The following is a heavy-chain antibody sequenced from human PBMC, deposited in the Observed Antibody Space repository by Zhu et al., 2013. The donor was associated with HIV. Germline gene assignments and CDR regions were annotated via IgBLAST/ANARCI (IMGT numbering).Heavy chain of an antibody. J-gene: IGHJ3*02. D-gene: IGHD2-2*01. CDR1: GGTFSSYA. CDR3: ARYALAYPYTFDI. V-gene: IGHV1-69*01. CDR2: IIPIFGTA. Sequence: QVQLVQSGAEVKKPRSSVKVSCKASGGTFSSYAISWVRQAPGQGLEWMGGIIPIFGTANYAQKFQGRVTITADESTSTAYMELSSLRSEGTAVYYCARYALAYPYTFDIWGQGQWSPSLQ.